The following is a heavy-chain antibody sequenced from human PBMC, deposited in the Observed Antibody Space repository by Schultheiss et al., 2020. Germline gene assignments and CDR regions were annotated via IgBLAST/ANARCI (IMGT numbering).Heavy chain of an antibody. V-gene: IGHV3-23*01. CDR3: ATQRVSYYYDSSGYYGDY. D-gene: IGHD3-22*01. CDR1: GFTFSNYA. J-gene: IGHJ4*02. CDR2: ISGSGGST. Sequence: GGSLRLSCAASGFTFSNYAMSWVRQAPGKGLEWVSAISGSGGSTYYADSVKGRFTISRDNSKNTLYLQMNSLRAEDTAVYYCATQRVSYYYDSSGYYGDYWGQGTLVTVSS.